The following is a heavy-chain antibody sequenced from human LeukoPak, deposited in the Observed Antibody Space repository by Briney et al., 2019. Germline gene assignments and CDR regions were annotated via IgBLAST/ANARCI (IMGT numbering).Heavy chain of an antibody. CDR1: GFTFTDYF. CDR3: ARDHGIYSSSHYYYYYMDV. D-gene: IGHD6-6*01. CDR2: ISISGSAI. Sequence: GGSLRLSCAASGFTFTDYFMNWIRQAPGKGLEWVSSISISGSAIYYADSVKGRFTISRDNAKNSLYLQMNSLRAEDTAVYYCARDHGIYSSSHYYYYYMDVWGKGTTVTVSS. J-gene: IGHJ6*03. V-gene: IGHV3-11*04.